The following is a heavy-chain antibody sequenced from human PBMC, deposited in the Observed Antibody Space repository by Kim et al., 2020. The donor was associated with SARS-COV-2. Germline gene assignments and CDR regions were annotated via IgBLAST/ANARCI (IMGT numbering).Heavy chain of an antibody. CDR3: ARTYYDSSGYYYSPFDY. Sequence: FQGRVTITRDPSASTAYMELSSLRSEDTAVYYCARTYYDSSGYYYSPFDYWGQGTLVTVSS. D-gene: IGHD3-22*01. J-gene: IGHJ4*02. V-gene: IGHV1-3*01.